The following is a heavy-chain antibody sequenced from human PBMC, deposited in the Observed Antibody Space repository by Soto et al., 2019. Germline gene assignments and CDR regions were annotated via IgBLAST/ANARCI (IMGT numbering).Heavy chain of an antibody. D-gene: IGHD3-3*01. CDR3: ARGSGNTRVTIFGVVIN. J-gene: IGHJ4*02. Sequence: SETLSLTCTVSGGSVSSGGYYWSCIRQHPGKGLEWIGYIYYSGSTYYNPSLKSRVTISVDTSKNQFSLKLSSVTAADTAVYYCARGSGNTRVTIFGVVINWGQGTLVTVSS. CDR2: IYYSGST. CDR1: GGSVSSGGYY. V-gene: IGHV4-31*03.